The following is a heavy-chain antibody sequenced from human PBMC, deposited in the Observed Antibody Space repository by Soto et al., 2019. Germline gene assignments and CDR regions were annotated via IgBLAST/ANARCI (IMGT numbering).Heavy chain of an antibody. CDR1: GDSVSSNTTA. CDR3: ARGVAGSGFDL. Sequence: SQTLSLTCAISGDSVSSNTTAWNWIRSSPSRGLEWLGRTYYRSNWRHDYAVSVKSRITVNPDTSKNHFSLQLNSVTPDDTAVYYCARGVAGSGFDLWGQGTLVTVSS. D-gene: IGHD6-19*01. J-gene: IGHJ4*02. CDR2: TYYRSNWRH. V-gene: IGHV6-1*01.